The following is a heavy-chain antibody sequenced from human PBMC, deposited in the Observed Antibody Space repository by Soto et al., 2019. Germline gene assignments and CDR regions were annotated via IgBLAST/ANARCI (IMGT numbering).Heavy chain of an antibody. CDR1: GFTFSSYA. CDR2: ISGSGGST. V-gene: IGHV3-23*01. Sequence: EVQLLESGGGLVQPGGSLRLSCAASGFTFSSYAMSWVRQAPGKGLEWVSAISGSGGSTYYADSVKGRFTISRDNSKNTLYLQMNSLRAEDTAVYYCAYSSSSSDAFDIWGQGTMVTVSS. D-gene: IGHD6-6*01. CDR3: AYSSSSSDAFDI. J-gene: IGHJ3*02.